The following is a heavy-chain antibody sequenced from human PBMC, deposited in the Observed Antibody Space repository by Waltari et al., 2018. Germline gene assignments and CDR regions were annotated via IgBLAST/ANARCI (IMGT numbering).Heavy chain of an antibody. CDR3: ARGVFSNRPFDY. V-gene: IGHV4-34*01. Sequence: QVQLQQWGAGLLKPSETLSLTCAVYGGSFSGYYWSWIRQPPGKGLEWIGEINHSGSTNYNPSLKSRVTISVDTSKNQFSLKLSSVTAADTAVYYCARGVFSNRPFDYWGQGTLVTVSS. D-gene: IGHD4-4*01. CDR2: INHSGST. J-gene: IGHJ4*02. CDR1: GGSFSGYY.